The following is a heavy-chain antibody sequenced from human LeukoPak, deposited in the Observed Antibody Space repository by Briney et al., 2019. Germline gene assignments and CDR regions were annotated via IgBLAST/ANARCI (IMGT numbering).Heavy chain of an antibody. Sequence: GGSLRLSCVASGFTFISYAMSWVRQAPGKGLEWVSAISNNGGYTYYADSVQGRFTISRDNSKSTLCLQMNSLRAEDTAVYYCAKQLGYCSDGSCYFPYWGQGTLVTVSS. CDR3: AKQLGYCSDGSCYFPY. CDR1: GFTFISYA. D-gene: IGHD2-15*01. CDR2: ISNNGGYT. J-gene: IGHJ4*02. V-gene: IGHV3-23*01.